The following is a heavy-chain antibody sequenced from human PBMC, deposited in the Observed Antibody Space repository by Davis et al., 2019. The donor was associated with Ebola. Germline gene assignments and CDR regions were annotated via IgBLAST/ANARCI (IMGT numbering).Heavy chain of an antibody. CDR2: IISNSGGT. D-gene: IGHD4-11*01. Sequence: ASVKVSCKASGYTFTGYNMHWVRQAPGQGLEWMGRIISNSGGTNYAQKFQGRVTVTRDTSISTAYMELSSLRSDDTAVYYCARGHNYAHEYWGQGILVTVSS. J-gene: IGHJ4*02. CDR3: ARGHNYAHEY. V-gene: IGHV1-2*06. CDR1: GYTFTGYN.